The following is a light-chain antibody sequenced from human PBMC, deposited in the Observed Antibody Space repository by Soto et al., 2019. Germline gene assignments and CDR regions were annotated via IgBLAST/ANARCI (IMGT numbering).Light chain of an antibody. CDR3: QQYNNWPVT. J-gene: IGKJ2*01. V-gene: IGKV3D-15*01. CDR1: QSVSSN. CDR2: GAS. Sequence: EIVMTQSPATLSVSPGERATLSCRASQSVSSNLAWYQQKPGQAPRLLIYGASIRATGIPARFSGSGSGTEFTLTISSLQSEDFAVYYCQQYNNWPVTFGQGPSWRSN.